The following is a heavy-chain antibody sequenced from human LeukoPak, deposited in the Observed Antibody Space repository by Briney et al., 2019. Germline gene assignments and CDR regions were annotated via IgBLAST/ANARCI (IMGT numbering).Heavy chain of an antibody. Sequence: SETLSLTCAVYGGSFSGYYWSWIRQPPGKGLEWIGEISHSGSTNYNPSLKSRVTISVDTSKNQFSLKLSSVTAADTAVYYCARRRYNWNDVRGTYFDYWGQGTLVTVSS. D-gene: IGHD1-1*01. CDR3: ARRRYNWNDVRGTYFDY. CDR2: ISHSGST. V-gene: IGHV4-34*01. J-gene: IGHJ4*02. CDR1: GGSFSGYY.